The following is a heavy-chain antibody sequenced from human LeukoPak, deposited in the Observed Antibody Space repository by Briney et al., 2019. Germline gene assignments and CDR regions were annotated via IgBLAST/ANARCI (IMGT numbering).Heavy chain of an antibody. D-gene: IGHD2-2*02. V-gene: IGHV1-18*01. Sequence: ASVKVSCKASGYSFSGHGITWVRQAPEQGLEWMGWISAYNGNTKYAQNLQGRVTMTTDISTSTAYMELRSLRSDDTAVYYCARPGADCGSAGCYTYPYYGLDVWGQGTTVTVSS. J-gene: IGHJ6*02. CDR1: GYSFSGHG. CDR2: ISAYNGNT. CDR3: ARPGADCGSAGCYTYPYYGLDV.